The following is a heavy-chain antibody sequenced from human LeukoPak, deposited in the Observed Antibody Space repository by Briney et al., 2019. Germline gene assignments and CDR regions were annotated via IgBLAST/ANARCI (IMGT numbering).Heavy chain of an antibody. CDR1: GFTFGTSA. V-gene: IGHV3-23*01. Sequence: PGGSLRLSCEASGFTFGTSAMTWVRQTPGKGLEWFSSISSFGKTYSADSVKGRFSISRDNSKNLVNLQMNSLRAEDTDIYYCVKGGMSEDGLDFWGQGSLVTVSS. D-gene: IGHD5-24*01. J-gene: IGHJ4*02. CDR3: VKGGMSEDGLDF. CDR2: ISSFGKT.